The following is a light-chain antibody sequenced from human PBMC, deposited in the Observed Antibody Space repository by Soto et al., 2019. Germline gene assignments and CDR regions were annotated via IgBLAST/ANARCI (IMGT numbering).Light chain of an antibody. Sequence: QSALTQPASVSGSPGQSITISCTGTSSDVGGFNYVSWYQQHPGRAPKLIICGVSHRPSGVSNRFSGSKSGDTASLTISGLQAEDEADYYCSSYTSSITLQCVFGGGTKLTVL. V-gene: IGLV2-14*01. CDR2: GVS. CDR1: SSDVGGFNY. J-gene: IGLJ2*01. CDR3: SSYTSSITLQCV.